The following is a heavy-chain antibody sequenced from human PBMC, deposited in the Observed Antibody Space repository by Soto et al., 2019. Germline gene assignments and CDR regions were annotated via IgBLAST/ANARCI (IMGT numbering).Heavy chain of an antibody. D-gene: IGHD6-6*01. CDR2: INAGNGNT. CDR1: GYTKTNYA. CDR3: TRDRVPARYYYYGLDV. V-gene: IGHV1-3*01. J-gene: IGHJ6*02. Sequence: GPSVKVSCKASGYTKTNYAMQWLRQAHGQRPEWMGWINAGNGNTKYSEKFQGRVTITWDTSASTAYMELSSLRSEDTAVYYCTRDRVPARYYYYGLDVWGQGTTVTVSS.